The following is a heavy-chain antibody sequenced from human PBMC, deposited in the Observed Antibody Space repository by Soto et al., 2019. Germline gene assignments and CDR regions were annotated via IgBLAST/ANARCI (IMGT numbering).Heavy chain of an antibody. Sequence: EVQLLESGGGLVQPGGSLRLSCAASGFTFKNYAMTWVRQAPGKGLEWVSLIYGSGGSTDYADSVKARFTISRDNSKNMLYVQMNSLRDEDTAVYDCARKDVAFDYWGQGIPVTVSS. V-gene: IGHV3-23*01. J-gene: IGHJ4*02. CDR3: ARKDVAFDY. CDR2: IYGSGGST. CDR1: GFTFKNYA. D-gene: IGHD5-12*01.